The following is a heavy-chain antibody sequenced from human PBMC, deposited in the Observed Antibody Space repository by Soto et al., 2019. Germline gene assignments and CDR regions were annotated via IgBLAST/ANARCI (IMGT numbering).Heavy chain of an antibody. CDR2: IDPSDSYT. CDR1: GYRFTRYW. V-gene: IGHV5-10-1*01. J-gene: IGHJ6*02. D-gene: IGHD1-7*01. Sequence: ESLKISCKGSGYRFTRYWISLVRQMPGKGLEWMGRIDPSDSYTNYSPSFQGHVTISADKSISTAYLQWSRLKASDTAMYYCALFKGGTPYEGYYYHGMDVWGQGTTVTV. CDR3: ALFKGGTPYEGYYYHGMDV.